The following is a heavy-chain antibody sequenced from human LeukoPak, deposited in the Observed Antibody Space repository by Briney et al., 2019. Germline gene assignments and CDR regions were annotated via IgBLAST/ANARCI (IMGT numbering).Heavy chain of an antibody. CDR3: TRDRYYYDSSAFDY. CDR1: GFTFSSYE. Sequence: GGSLRLSCAASGFTFSSYEMSWVRQAPGKGLEWVGFIRSKTYGGTTEYAASVKGRFTISRDDSKSIAYLQMNSLKTEDTAVYYCTRDRYYYDSSAFDYWGQGTLVTVSS. CDR2: IRSKTYGGTT. D-gene: IGHD3-22*01. J-gene: IGHJ4*02. V-gene: IGHV3-49*04.